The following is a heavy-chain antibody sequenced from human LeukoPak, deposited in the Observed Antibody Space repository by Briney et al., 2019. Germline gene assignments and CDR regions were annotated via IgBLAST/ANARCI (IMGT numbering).Heavy chain of an antibody. CDR1: GYTFTSYY. CDR3: ARSPDTAMVPFDY. CDR2: IIPIFGTA. Sequence: ASVKVSCKASGYTFTSYYMHWVRQAPGQGLEWMGGIIPIFGTANYAQKFQGRVTTTADKSTSTAYMELSSLRSEDTAVYYCARSPDTAMVPFDYWGQGTLVTVSS. V-gene: IGHV1-69*06. J-gene: IGHJ4*02. D-gene: IGHD5-18*01.